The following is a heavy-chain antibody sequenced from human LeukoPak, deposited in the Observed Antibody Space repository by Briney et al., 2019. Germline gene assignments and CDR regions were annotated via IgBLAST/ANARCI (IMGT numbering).Heavy chain of an antibody. Sequence: PSETLSLTCTVSGGSISSGGYYWSWIRQHPGKGLEWIGYIYYSGSTYYNPSLKSRVTISVDTSKNQFSLKLSSVTAADTAVYYCARGGFGSGWSYFDYWGQGTLVTVPS. J-gene: IGHJ4*02. V-gene: IGHV4-31*03. CDR2: IYYSGST. CDR1: GGSISSGGYY. CDR3: ARGGFGSGWSYFDY. D-gene: IGHD6-19*01.